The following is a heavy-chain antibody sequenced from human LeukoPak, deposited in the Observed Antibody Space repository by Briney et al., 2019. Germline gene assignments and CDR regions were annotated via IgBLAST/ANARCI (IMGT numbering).Heavy chain of an antibody. CDR2: IYYTGST. D-gene: IGHD3-22*01. V-gene: IGHV4-39*07. CDR3: ARVRYYYDSSGYYYLTGFDY. J-gene: IGHJ4*02. CDR1: GGSISSRSDY. Sequence: SETLSLTCTVSGGSISSRSDYWGWIRQPPGKGLEWIGSIYYTGSTHYNPSLKSRVTISVDTSKNQFSLKLSSVTAADTAVYYCARVRYYYDSSGYYYLTGFDYWGQGTLVTVSS.